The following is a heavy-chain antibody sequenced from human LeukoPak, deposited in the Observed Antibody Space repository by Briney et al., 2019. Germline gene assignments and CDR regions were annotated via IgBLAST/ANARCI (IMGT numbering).Heavy chain of an antibody. V-gene: IGHV4-34*01. CDR3: ARALATVTPWDY. CDR1: GGSFSGYY. Sequence: SETLSLTRAVYGGSFSGYYWSWIRQPPGKGLEWIGEINHSGSTNYNPSLKSRVTISVDTSKNQFSLKLSSVTAADTAVYYCARALATVTPWDYWGQGTLVTVSS. CDR2: INHSGST. J-gene: IGHJ4*02. D-gene: IGHD4-17*01.